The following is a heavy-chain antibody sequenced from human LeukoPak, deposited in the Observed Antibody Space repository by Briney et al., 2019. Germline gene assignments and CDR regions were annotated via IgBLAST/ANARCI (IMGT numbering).Heavy chain of an antibody. CDR2: IYYSGNT. CDR1: GDSIGSSSFY. Sequence: PSETLSLTCTVSGDSIGSSSFYWGWIREPPGKGLEWLGCIYYSGNTFYNPSLKSRVTISVDTSKNQFSLKLNSVTAADTAVYYCAREHSSLSGPSFAHWGQGALVTVSS. D-gene: IGHD6-19*01. CDR3: AREHSSLSGPSFAH. J-gene: IGHJ4*02. V-gene: IGHV4-39*07.